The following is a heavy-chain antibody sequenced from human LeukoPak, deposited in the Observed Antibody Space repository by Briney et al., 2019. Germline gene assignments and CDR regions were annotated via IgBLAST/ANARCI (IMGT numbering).Heavy chain of an antibody. V-gene: IGHV3-23*01. CDR1: GFSFSSYS. CDR3: AKAWGYYGSRSLQYYFDY. J-gene: IGHJ4*02. Sequence: PGGSLRLSCAASGFSFSSYSINWVRQAPGKGLEWVSAISGSGGSTYYADSVKGRFTISRDNSKNTLYLQMNSLRAEDTAVYYCAKAWGYYGSRSLQYYFDYWGQGTLVTVSS. CDR2: ISGSGGST. D-gene: IGHD3-10*01.